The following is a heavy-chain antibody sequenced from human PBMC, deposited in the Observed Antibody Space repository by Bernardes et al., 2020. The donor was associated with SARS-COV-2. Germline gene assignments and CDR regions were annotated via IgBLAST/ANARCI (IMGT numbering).Heavy chain of an antibody. CDR1: GFTFSTYA. CDR3: AKEGSSKGYGDY. J-gene: IGHJ4*02. Sequence: GGSLRLSCAASGFTFSTYAMSWVRQAPGKGLEWVSAISNIDGRTYYADSVKGRFTISRDNSKNTLFLQMNSLRAEDTAVYYCAKEGSSKGYGDYWGQGTLVTVSS. D-gene: IGHD5-18*01. V-gene: IGHV3-23*01. CDR2: ISNIDGRT.